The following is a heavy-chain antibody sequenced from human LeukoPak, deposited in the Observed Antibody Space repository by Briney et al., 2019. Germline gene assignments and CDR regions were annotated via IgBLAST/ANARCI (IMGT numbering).Heavy chain of an antibody. CDR2: ISAYNGNT. CDR3: ARRAVVVAARVYYYYGMTS. D-gene: IGHD2-15*01. Sequence: ASVKVSCKASGYTFTSYGISWVRQAPGQGLEWMGWISAYNGNTNYAQKLQGRVTMTTDTSTSTAYMELRSLRSDDTAVYYCARRAVVVAARVYYYYGMTSGAKGPRSPSP. V-gene: IGHV1-18*01. J-gene: IGHJ6*02. CDR1: GYTFTSYG.